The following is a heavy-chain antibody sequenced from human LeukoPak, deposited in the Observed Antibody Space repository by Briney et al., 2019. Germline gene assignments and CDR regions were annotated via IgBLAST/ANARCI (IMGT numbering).Heavy chain of an antibody. Sequence: MSSETLSLTCTVSGGSISSSSYCWGWIRQPPGKGLEWIGSIYYSGSTYYNPSLKSRVTMSVDTSKNQFSLKLSSVTAADTAVYYCARMVGCGGDCSAFDPWGQGTLVTVSS. CDR3: ARMVGCGGDCSAFDP. CDR1: GGSISSSSYC. J-gene: IGHJ5*02. D-gene: IGHD2-21*02. CDR2: IYYSGST. V-gene: IGHV4-39*07.